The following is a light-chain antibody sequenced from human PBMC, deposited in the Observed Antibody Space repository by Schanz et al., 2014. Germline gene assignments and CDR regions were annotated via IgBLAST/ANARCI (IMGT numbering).Light chain of an antibody. CDR2: AAS. CDR1: QGISSW. CDR3: QQSYSHPT. Sequence: DIQMTQSPSSVSASVGDRVTITCRASQGISSWIAWYQQKPGKAPKLLIYAASSLQSGVPSRFSGSGSGTDFTLTISSLQPEDFATYYCQQSYSHPTFGQGTKVEIK. V-gene: IGKV1-12*01. J-gene: IGKJ1*01.